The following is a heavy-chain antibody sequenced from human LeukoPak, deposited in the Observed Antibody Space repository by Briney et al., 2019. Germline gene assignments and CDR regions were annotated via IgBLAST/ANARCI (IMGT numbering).Heavy chain of an antibody. D-gene: IGHD5-18*01. CDR1: GGSFSGYY. Sequence: PSETLSLTCAVYGGSFSGYYWSWIRQPPGKGLEWIGEINHSGSTNYNPSLKSRVTISVGTSKNQFSLKLSSVTAADTAVYYCARGNENSYGTREFDYWGRGTLVTVSS. J-gene: IGHJ4*02. CDR3: ARGNENSYGTREFDY. V-gene: IGHV4-34*01. CDR2: INHSGST.